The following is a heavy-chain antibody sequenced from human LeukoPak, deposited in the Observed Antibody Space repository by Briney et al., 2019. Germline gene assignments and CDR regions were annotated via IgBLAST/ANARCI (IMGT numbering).Heavy chain of an antibody. D-gene: IGHD3-3*01. CDR2: IYHSGST. CDR3: AGYYSSIYGMDV. Sequence: SGTLSLTCDVSGVSITSSNRWSWVRQPPGKGLEWIGEIYHSGSTNYNPSLKSRVTISVDKSKRQFSLRMNSVTAADTAVYFCAGYYSSIYGMDVWGQGTSVTVSS. J-gene: IGHJ6*02. CDR1: GVSITSSNR. V-gene: IGHV4-4*02.